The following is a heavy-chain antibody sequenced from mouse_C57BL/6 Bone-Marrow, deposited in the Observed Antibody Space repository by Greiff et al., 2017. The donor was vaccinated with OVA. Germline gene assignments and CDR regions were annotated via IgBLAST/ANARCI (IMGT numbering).Heavy chain of an antibody. V-gene: IGHV2-2*01. CDR2: IWSGGST. D-gene: IGHD1-1*01. CDR3: ANYYGSSYENFDV. CDR1: GFSLTSYG. J-gene: IGHJ1*03. Sequence: VKLVESGPGLVQPSQSLSITCTASGFSLTSYGVHWVRQSPGKGLEWLGVIWSGGSTDYNAAFISRLSISKDNSKSQVFFKMNSLQADDTAIYYCANYYGSSYENFDVWGTGTTVTVSS.